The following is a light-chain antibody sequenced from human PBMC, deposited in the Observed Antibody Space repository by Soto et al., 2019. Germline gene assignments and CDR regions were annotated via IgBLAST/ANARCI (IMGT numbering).Light chain of an antibody. V-gene: IGKV1-12*01. Sequence: DTEMAQSPSSVSASVGDRVTITCRASQSINKWLAWYQQKPGKAPKLLIYAASTLQSGVPSRFSGSGSGTEFTLTIISLQPEDFATYYCQQSYRFPKTFGRGTKVDI. CDR1: QSINKW. CDR2: AAS. J-gene: IGKJ1*01. CDR3: QQSYRFPKT.